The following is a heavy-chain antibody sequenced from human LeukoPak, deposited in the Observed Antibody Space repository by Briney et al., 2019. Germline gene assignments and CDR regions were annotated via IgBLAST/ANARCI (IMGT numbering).Heavy chain of an antibody. CDR2: IYYSGST. J-gene: IGHJ4*02. Sequence: SETLSLTCTVSGGSISSGGYYWSWIRQHPGKGLEWIGYIYYSGSTYCNPSLKSRVTISVDTSKNQFSLKLSSVTAADTAVYYCARGGGSGSREFDYWGQGTLVTVSS. V-gene: IGHV4-31*03. CDR1: GGSISSGGYY. D-gene: IGHD1-26*01. CDR3: ARGGGSGSREFDY.